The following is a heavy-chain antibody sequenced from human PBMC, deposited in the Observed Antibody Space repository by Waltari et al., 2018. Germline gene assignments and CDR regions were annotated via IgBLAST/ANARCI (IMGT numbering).Heavy chain of an antibody. CDR2: IIPILGIA. J-gene: IGHJ4*02. D-gene: IGHD3-22*01. Sequence: QVQLVQSGAAVKKPGSSVKVSCKASGGPFSSYPISWVRQAPGQGLEWMGRIIPILGIANYAQKFQGRVTITADKSTSTAYMELSSLRSEDTAVYYCARDQDYYDSSGYYPLDYWGQGTLVTVSS. V-gene: IGHV1-69*04. CDR3: ARDQDYYDSSGYYPLDY. CDR1: GGPFSSYP.